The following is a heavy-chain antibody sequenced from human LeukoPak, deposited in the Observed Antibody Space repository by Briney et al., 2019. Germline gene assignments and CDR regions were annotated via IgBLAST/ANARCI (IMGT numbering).Heavy chain of an antibody. J-gene: IGHJ5*02. CDR2: ISYDGSNK. CDR1: GFTFSSYA. CDR3: AKDADYGVANWFDP. Sequence: GGPLRLSCAASGFTFSSYAMHWVRQAPGKGLEWVAVISYDGSNKYYADSVKGRFTISRDNSKNTLYLQMNSLRAEDTAVYYCAKDADYGVANWFDPWGQGTLVTVSS. V-gene: IGHV3-30-3*01. D-gene: IGHD4-17*01.